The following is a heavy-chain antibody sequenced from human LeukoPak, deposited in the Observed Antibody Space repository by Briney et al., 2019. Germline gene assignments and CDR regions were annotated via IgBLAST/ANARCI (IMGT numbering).Heavy chain of an antibody. CDR2: ISGSGGST. J-gene: IGHJ4*02. Sequence: GGSLRLSCAASGFTFSSYAMSWVRQAPGNGLEWVSAISGSGGSTYYADSVKGRFTISRDNSKNTLYLQMNSLRAEDTAVYYCAKDQDFYSYFDYWGQGTLVTVSS. V-gene: IGHV3-23*01. D-gene: IGHD4-4*01. CDR1: GFTFSSYA. CDR3: AKDQDFYSYFDY.